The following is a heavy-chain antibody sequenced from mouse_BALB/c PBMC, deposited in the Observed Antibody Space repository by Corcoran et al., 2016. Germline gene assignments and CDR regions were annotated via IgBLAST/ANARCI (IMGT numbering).Heavy chain of an antibody. CDR1: GYTFTTAG. J-gene: IGHJ4*01. V-gene: IGHV9-4*02. CDR2: INTHSGVP. CDR3: ARGHGNSLYYAMDY. Sequence: QIQLVQSGPELKKPGETVRISCKASGYTFTTAGMQWVQKMPGKGLKWIGWINTHSGVPKYAEDFKGRFAFSLETSASTAYLQMSNLKNEDTATYFCARGHGNSLYYAMDYWGQGTSVTVSS. D-gene: IGHD2-1*01.